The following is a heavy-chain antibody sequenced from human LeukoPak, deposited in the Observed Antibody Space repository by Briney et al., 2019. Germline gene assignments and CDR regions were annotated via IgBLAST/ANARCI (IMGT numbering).Heavy chain of an antibody. CDR1: GFTFSSYG. CDR2: IWYDGSNK. Sequence: GGSPRLSCAASGFTFSSYGMHWVRQAPGKGLEWVAVIWYDGSNKYYADSVKGRFTISRDNSKNTLYLQMNSLRAEDTAVYYCAREPMAGTHYFDYWGQGTLVTVSS. J-gene: IGHJ4*02. V-gene: IGHV3-33*01. CDR3: AREPMAGTHYFDY. D-gene: IGHD1-1*01.